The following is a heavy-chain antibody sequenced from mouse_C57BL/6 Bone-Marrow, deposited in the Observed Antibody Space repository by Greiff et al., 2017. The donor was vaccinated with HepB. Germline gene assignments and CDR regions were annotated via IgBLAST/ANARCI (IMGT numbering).Heavy chain of an antibody. Sequence: EVKLVESGGGLVQPGGSLKLSCAASGFTFSDYYMYWVRQTPEKRLELVAYISNGGGSTYYPDTVKGRFTISRDNAKNTLYLQMSRLKSEDTAMYYCARHGLRGYFDVWGTGTTVTVSS. CDR1: GFTFSDYY. J-gene: IGHJ1*03. CDR3: ARHGLRGYFDV. V-gene: IGHV5-12*01. CDR2: ISNGGGST. D-gene: IGHD2-4*01.